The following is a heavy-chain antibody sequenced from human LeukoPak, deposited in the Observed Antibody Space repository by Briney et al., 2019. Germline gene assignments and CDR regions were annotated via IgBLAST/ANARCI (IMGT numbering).Heavy chain of an antibody. Sequence: PGGSLRLSCAASGFTFSSYSMNWVRQAPGKGLEWVSSISSSSYIYYADSVKGRFTISRDNAKNSLYLQMNSLRAEDTAVYYCARERGAASAFDIWGQGTMVTVSS. V-gene: IGHV3-21*01. D-gene: IGHD1-26*01. J-gene: IGHJ3*02. CDR2: ISSSSYI. CDR3: ARERGAASAFDI. CDR1: GFTFSSYS.